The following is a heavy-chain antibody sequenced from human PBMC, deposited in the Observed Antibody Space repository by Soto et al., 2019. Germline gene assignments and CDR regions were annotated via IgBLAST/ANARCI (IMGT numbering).Heavy chain of an antibody. CDR2: ISSSSSYT. J-gene: IGHJ6*02. CDR3: AKARQAQSHYYYGMDV. CDR1: GFTFSDYY. V-gene: IGHV3-11*05. D-gene: IGHD6-19*01. Sequence: PGGSLRLSCAASGFTFSDYYMSWIRQAPGKGLEWVSYISSSSSYTNYADSVKGRFTISRDSSNNTLYLQMNSLGGEDTAIYYCAKARQAQSHYYYGMDVWGQGTPVTVSS.